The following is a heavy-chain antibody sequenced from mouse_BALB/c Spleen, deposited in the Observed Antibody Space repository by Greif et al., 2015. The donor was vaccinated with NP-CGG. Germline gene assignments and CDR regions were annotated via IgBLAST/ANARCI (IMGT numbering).Heavy chain of an antibody. Sequence: VQLQQSGAELAKPGASVKMSCKASGYTFTSYWMHWVKQRPGQGLEWIGYINASTGYTEYNQKFKDKATLTADKSSSTAYMQLSSLTSEDSAVYYCAGSPYFDYWGQGTTLTVSS. CDR1: GYTFTSYW. J-gene: IGHJ2*01. V-gene: IGHV1-7*01. CDR3: AGSPYFDY. CDR2: INASTGYT.